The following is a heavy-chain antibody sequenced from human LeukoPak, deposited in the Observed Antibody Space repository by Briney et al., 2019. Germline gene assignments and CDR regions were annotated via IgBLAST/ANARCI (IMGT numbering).Heavy chain of an antibody. J-gene: IGHJ5*02. V-gene: IGHV5-51*01. CDR2: IYPGDSDT. Sequence: GESLKISCXSSGYTFTSYWIGWERQMTGKGLQWMGIIYPGDSDTTYSPSFQGQVTISADKSISTAYLQWSSLKASDTAIYYCARLIVGSSSTGWFDPWGQGTLVTVSS. D-gene: IGHD6-6*01. CDR1: GYTFTSYW. CDR3: ARLIVGSSSTGWFDP.